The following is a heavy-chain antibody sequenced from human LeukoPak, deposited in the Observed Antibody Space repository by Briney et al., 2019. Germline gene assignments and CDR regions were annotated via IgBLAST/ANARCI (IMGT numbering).Heavy chain of an antibody. D-gene: IGHD6-19*01. V-gene: IGHV3-30*18. Sequence: GRALRLSCAASGFTFSSYGMHGVRQAPGKGLEGVAVISYDGSKKYYADSLNGRFAISRDNSKNTLNLQMNSLRAEDTAVYYCAKDRALAVASTLDYWGQGTLVTVSS. CDR3: AKDRALAVASTLDY. J-gene: IGHJ4*02. CDR2: ISYDGSKK. CDR1: GFTFSSYG.